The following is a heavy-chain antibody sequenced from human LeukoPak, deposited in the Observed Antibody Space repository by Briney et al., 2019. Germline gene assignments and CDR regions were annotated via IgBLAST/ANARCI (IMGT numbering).Heavy chain of an antibody. Sequence: PSETLSLSCTASGGSISKYYWSWIRQPPGKGLEWIGYIFYTGSTNFNPSLKSRVTISVDTSKNQFSLRLSSVTAADTAVYYCASGYYYMDDWGQGTLVTVSS. V-gene: IGHV4-59*08. J-gene: IGHJ4*02. CDR1: GGSISKYY. CDR2: IFYTGST. CDR3: ASGYYYMDD. D-gene: IGHD3-22*01.